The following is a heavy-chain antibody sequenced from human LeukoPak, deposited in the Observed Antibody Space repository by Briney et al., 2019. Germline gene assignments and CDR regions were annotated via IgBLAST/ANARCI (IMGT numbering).Heavy chain of an antibody. D-gene: IGHD3-10*01. V-gene: IGHV4-34*01. J-gene: IGHJ2*01. CDR2: IIEKGNA. CDR1: GGSFSSYS. CDR3: ARGYYPPRWYFDL. Sequence: SETLSLTCALYGGSFSSYSWSWTWIRQTPEKGLEWIGEIIEKGNANYNPSLKSRVTIDLDTSKSQFSLKLTSMTAADTAMYYCARGYYPPRWYFDLWGRGTLVTVSS.